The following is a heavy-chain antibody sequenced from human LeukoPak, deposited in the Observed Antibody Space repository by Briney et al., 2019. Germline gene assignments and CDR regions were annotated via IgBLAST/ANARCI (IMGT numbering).Heavy chain of an antibody. Sequence: ASVKVSCKASGGTFGSYAISWVRQAPGQGLEWMGGIIPIFGTANYAQKFQGRVTITADESTSTAYMELSSLRSEDTAVYYCARDHCSSTSCYTLGGFDCWGQGTLVTVSS. CDR1: GGTFGSYA. J-gene: IGHJ4*02. V-gene: IGHV1-69*13. D-gene: IGHD2-2*02. CDR3: ARDHCSSTSCYTLGGFDC. CDR2: IIPIFGTA.